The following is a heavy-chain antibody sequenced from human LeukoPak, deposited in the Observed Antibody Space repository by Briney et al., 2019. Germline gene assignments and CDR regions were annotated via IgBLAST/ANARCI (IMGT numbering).Heavy chain of an antibody. CDR3: ASCGGAVDPRFDY. CDR1: GGSISSYY. Sequence: SETLSLTCTVSGGSISSYYWSWIRQPPGKGLEWIGYIYYSGSTNYNPSLKSRVTISLDTSNNQFSLRVTSVTAADTAVYYCASCGGAVDPRFDYWGQGSLVTVYS. V-gene: IGHV4-59*01. J-gene: IGHJ4*02. D-gene: IGHD3-10*01. CDR2: IYYSGST.